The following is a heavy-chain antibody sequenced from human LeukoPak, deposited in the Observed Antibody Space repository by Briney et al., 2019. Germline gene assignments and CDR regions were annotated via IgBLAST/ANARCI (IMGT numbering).Heavy chain of an antibody. CDR2: IYWDGT. Sequence: GRSLRLSCAASGFTFSYFAMQWVRQAPGKGLEWVAAIYWDGTNYADSGKGRFTISRDDSKNTLFLQVNSLRPEDTAVYYCAKGLRFVDQWGQGTLVTVSS. CDR1: GFTFSYFA. CDR3: AKGLRFVDQ. D-gene: IGHD5-12*01. V-gene: IGHV3-30*01. J-gene: IGHJ4*02.